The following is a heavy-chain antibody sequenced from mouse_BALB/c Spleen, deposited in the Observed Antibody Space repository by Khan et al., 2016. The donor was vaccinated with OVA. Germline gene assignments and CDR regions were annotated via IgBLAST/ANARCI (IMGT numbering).Heavy chain of an antibody. J-gene: IGHJ3*01. D-gene: IGHD1-2*01. CDR3: ARRNYFGYTFAY. V-gene: IGHV1-77*01. Sequence: QVQLQQSGAELARPGASVKLSCKASGYTFTDYYMNWVKQRTGQGLEWIGEISPGSGDTYYNEKFKGKATLTADKSSTTAYMQLSSLTSEASAVYFWARRNYFGYTFAYWGQGTLVTVSA. CDR1: GYTFTDYY. CDR2: ISPGSGDT.